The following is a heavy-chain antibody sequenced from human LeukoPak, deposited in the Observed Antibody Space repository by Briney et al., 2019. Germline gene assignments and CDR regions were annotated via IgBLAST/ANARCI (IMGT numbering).Heavy chain of an antibody. J-gene: IGHJ4*02. D-gene: IGHD2-15*01. V-gene: IGHV3-74*01. Sequence: GGSLRLSCAASGFTFSSYWMHWVRQAPGKGLVWVSRINSDGSSTSYADSVKGRFTISRDNAKNSLYLQMNSLRAEDTAVYYCARDSGVVAAITSYFDYWGQGTLVTVSS. CDR2: INSDGSST. CDR1: GFTFSSYW. CDR3: ARDSGVVAAITSYFDY.